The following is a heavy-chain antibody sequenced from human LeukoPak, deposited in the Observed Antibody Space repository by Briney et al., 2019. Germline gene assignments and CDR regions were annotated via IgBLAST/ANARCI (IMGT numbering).Heavy chain of an antibody. D-gene: IGHD5-12*01. J-gene: IGHJ4*02. Sequence: GESLKISCKGSGYSFTSYWISWVRQMPGKGLEWMGRIDPSDSYTNYSPSFQGHVTISADKSISTAYLQWSSLKASDTAMYYCAVGPGGGYPLFDYWGQGTLVTVSS. CDR2: IDPSDSYT. CDR3: AVGPGGGYPLFDY. CDR1: GYSFTSYW. V-gene: IGHV5-10-1*01.